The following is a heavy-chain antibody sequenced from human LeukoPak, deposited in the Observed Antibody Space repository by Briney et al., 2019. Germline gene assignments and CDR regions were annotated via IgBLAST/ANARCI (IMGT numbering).Heavy chain of an antibody. Sequence: NPSETLSLTCTVSGGSISSTSYYWGWIRQPPGKGLEWIGSINYSGITYYNPSLKSRVTISVDTPKNQFSLKLSSVTAADTAVYYCARVDIVVVPSANFDCWGQGTLVTVSS. V-gene: IGHV4-39*01. J-gene: IGHJ4*02. CDR1: GGSISSTSYY. CDR2: INYSGIT. CDR3: ARVDIVVVPSANFDC. D-gene: IGHD2-2*01.